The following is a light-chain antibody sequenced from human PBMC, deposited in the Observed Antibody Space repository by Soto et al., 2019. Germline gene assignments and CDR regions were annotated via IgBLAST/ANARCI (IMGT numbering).Light chain of an antibody. CDR1: QSVRTF. V-gene: IGKV3-11*01. CDR3: QQRSDAIT. Sequence: EIVLTQSPGTLSLSPGERATLSYRASQSVRTFLAWYQPQPGKAPRLLVYDASNRATDIPARLSGSGSGTDFTLPIRSLEPEDFAVYYCQQRSDAITFGQGTRLEIK. J-gene: IGKJ5*01. CDR2: DAS.